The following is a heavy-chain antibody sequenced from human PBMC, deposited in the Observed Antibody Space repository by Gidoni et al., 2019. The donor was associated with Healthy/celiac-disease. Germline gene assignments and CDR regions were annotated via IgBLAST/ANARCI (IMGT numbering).Heavy chain of an antibody. CDR3: AKGRYSSSWYNWFDP. CDR2: ISYDGSNK. V-gene: IGHV3-30*18. J-gene: IGHJ5*02. CDR1: GFTFSNYG. Sequence: QVQLVESGGGVVQPGRSLRLSCAASGFTFSNYGMHWVRQAPGKGLEWVAIISYDGSNKYYADSGKGRFTISRDNSKNTLYLQMKSLRAEDTAVYYCAKGRYSSSWYNWFDPWGQGTLVTVSS. D-gene: IGHD6-13*01.